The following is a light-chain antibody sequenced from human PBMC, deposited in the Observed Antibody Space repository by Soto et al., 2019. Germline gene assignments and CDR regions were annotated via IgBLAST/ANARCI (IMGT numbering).Light chain of an antibody. CDR3: NSYTSSNTLNWV. CDR2: EVS. Sequence: QSALTQPASVSGSPGQSITISCTGTSSDVGGYNYVSWYQQHPGKAPKLMIYEVSNGPSGVSNRFSGSKSGNTASLTISGPQAEDEADYYCNSYTSSNTLNWVFGGGTKLTVL. J-gene: IGLJ3*02. CDR1: SSDVGGYNY. V-gene: IGLV2-14*01.